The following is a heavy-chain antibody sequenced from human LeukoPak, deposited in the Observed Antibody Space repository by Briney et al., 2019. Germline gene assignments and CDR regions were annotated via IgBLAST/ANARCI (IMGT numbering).Heavy chain of an antibody. Sequence: GGSLRLSCAASGFTVSSNYMSWVRQAPGKGLEWVSVIYSGGSTYYADSVKGRFTISRDNAKNSLYLQMNSLRAEDTAVYYCARPRTGYSYEYYFDYWGQGTLVTVSS. J-gene: IGHJ4*02. CDR3: ARPRTGYSYEYYFDY. V-gene: IGHV3-53*01. CDR2: IYSGGST. CDR1: GFTVSSNY. D-gene: IGHD5-18*01.